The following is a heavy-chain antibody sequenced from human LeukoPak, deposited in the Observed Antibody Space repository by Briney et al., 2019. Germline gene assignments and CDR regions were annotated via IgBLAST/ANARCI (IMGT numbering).Heavy chain of an antibody. J-gene: IGHJ4*02. V-gene: IGHV3-9*01. CDR2: ISWNSGSI. D-gene: IGHD2-21*02. CDR1: GFTFDDYA. Sequence: GGSLRLSCAASGFTFDDYAMHWVRQAPGKGLEWVSGISWNSGSIGYADSVKGRFTISRDNAKNSLYLQMNSLRAEDTALYYCAKDRYSVVVTATASGYYFGYWGQGTLVTVSS. CDR3: AKDRYSVVVTATASGYYFGY.